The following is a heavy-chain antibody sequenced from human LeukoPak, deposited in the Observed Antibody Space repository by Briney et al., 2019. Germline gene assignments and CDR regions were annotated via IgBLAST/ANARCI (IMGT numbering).Heavy chain of an antibody. CDR2: IIPIFGTA. J-gene: IGHJ3*02. V-gene: IGHV1-69*05. CDR1: GGTFSSYA. CDR3: ARDRIVGARPNGAFDI. Sequence: GSSVKVSCKASGGTFSSYAIIWVRQAPGQGLEWMGRIIPIFGTANYARKFQGRVTITTDESTSTAYMELSSLRSEDTAVYYCARDRIVGARPNGAFDIWGQGTMVTVSS. D-gene: IGHD1-26*01.